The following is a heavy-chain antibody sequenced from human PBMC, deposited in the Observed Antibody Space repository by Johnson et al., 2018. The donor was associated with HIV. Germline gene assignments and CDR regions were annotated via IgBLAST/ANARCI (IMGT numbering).Heavy chain of an antibody. V-gene: IGHV3-30*02. D-gene: IGHD1-26*01. Sequence: QVQVVESGGGVVQPGGSLRLSCAASGFTFSSYGMHWVRQAPGKGLEWVAFIRYDGSNKYYADSVKGRFTISRDNSKNTLYLQMNSLRAEDRSVYYCARGREGGTYQGGAFDIWGQGTKVTVSS. CDR2: IRYDGSNK. J-gene: IGHJ3*02. CDR1: GFTFSSYG. CDR3: ARGREGGTYQGGAFDI.